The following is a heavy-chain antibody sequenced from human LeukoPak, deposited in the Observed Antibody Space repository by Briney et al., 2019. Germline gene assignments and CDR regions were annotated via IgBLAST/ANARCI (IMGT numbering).Heavy chain of an antibody. CDR3: ARWYKSLDI. D-gene: IGHD1-1*01. CDR1: GFTFSSYA. V-gene: IGHV3-64*01. J-gene: IGHJ6*02. CDR2: IGMNGGTT. Sequence: PGGSRRLSCAASGFTFSSYAMHWVRQAPGKGLEYVSGIGMNGGTTYYANSVKGRFTISRDNSKNTIYLQMGSLKTEDMAVYHCARWYKSLDIWGQGTTVTVS.